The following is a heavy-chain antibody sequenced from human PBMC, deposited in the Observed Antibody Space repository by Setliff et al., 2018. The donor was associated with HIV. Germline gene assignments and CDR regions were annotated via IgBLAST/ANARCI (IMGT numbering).Heavy chain of an antibody. CDR1: RGSLSSGGYY. J-gene: IGHJ4*02. Sequence: SETLSLTCSVFRGSLSSGGYYWSWIRQPAGKDMEWIGRSGDTIYNPSLESRVTISVDTSRNQFSLRLSSVTAADTAVYYCARIDPGKFWSLDCWGRGTLVTVLL. D-gene: IGHD1-1*01. CDR3: ARIDPGKFWSLDC. CDR2: SGDT. V-gene: IGHV4-61*02.